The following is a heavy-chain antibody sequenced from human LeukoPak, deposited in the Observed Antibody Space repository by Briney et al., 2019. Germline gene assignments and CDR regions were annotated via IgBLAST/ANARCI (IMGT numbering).Heavy chain of an antibody. J-gene: IGHJ4*02. Sequence: SETLSLTCTVSGGSISSYYWSWIRQPPGKGLEWIGYIYYSGNTNYNPSLKCRVTISVDTSKNQFFLKLSSVTAADTAVYYCARCLGTSYYIYYFDYWGQGTLVTVSS. V-gene: IGHV4-59*01. CDR2: IYYSGNT. CDR1: GGSISSYY. D-gene: IGHD3-9*01. CDR3: ARCLGTSYYIYYFDY.